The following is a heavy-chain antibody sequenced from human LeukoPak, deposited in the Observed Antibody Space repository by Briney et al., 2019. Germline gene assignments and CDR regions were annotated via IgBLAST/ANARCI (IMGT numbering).Heavy chain of an antibody. D-gene: IGHD3-3*01. CDR1: GDSLGSGDYY. J-gene: IGHJ4*02. CDR3: ARAKPRYDFWSGYSKPVFDY. CDR2: IYHSGST. Sequence: PSETLSLTCTVSGDSLGSGDYYWNWIRQHPEKGLEWIGYIYHSGSTNYNPSLKSRVTVSVDTSKNQFSLKLSSVTAADTAVYYCARAKPRYDFWSGYSKPVFDYWGQGTLVTVSS. V-gene: IGHV4-31*03.